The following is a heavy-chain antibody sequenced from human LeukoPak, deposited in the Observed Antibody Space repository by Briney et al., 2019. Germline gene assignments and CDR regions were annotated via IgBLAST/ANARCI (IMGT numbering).Heavy chain of an antibody. J-gene: IGHJ3*02. Sequence: PSETLSLTCAVSGGSISSYYWTWIRQPPGKGLEWIGYVSDTGSTKYNPSLKSRVTISVDTSKNHVSLKLSSVTAADTAVYYCARLLRWHSDALDIWGRGTRVNVSS. V-gene: IGHV4-59*08. CDR3: ARLLRWHSDALDI. CDR1: GGSISSYY. D-gene: IGHD5-12*01. CDR2: VSDTGST.